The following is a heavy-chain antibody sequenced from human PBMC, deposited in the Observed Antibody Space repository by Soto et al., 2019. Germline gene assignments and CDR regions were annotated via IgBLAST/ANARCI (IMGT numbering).Heavy chain of an antibody. D-gene: IGHD6-13*01. V-gene: IGHV4-59*01. CDR1: GGSISSYY. Sequence: SETLSLTCTVSGGSISSYYWSWIRQPPGKGLEWIGYIYYSGSTNYNPSLKSRVTISVDTSKNQFSLKLSSVTAADTAVYYCARDVAAAGSWFDPWGQGALVTVSS. CDR2: IYYSGST. J-gene: IGHJ5*02. CDR3: ARDVAAAGSWFDP.